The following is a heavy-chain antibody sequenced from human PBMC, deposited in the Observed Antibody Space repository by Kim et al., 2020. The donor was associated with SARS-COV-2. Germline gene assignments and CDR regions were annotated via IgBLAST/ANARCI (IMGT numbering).Heavy chain of an antibody. CDR1: GFTFTSRA. D-gene: IGHD2-21*01. J-gene: IGHJ4*02. Sequence: GGSLRLSCVASGFTFTSRAMSWVRQSPVKGLEWVASINNGGNPYYANSVKGRFTIYRDITKDTLYLQMNRPRTDDTALYYCEKDHHINCWPAFDSWGQGTLFSGSS. CDR3: EKDHHINCWPAFDS. V-gene: IGHV3-23*01. CDR2: INNGGNP.